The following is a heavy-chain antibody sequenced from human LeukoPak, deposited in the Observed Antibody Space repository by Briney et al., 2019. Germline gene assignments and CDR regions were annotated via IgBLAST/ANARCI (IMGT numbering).Heavy chain of an antibody. Sequence: SETLSLTCTVSGDSITSYYWSWIRQPPGKGLEWIGHIYHNRRPNYNPSLRSRVAISVDTSKNQLSLKLSSVTAADTAVYYCARDVNCSGGSCYLGAFDIWGQGTMVTVPS. CDR2: IYHNRRP. CDR3: ARDVNCSGGSCYLGAFDI. D-gene: IGHD2-15*01. CDR1: GDSITSYY. J-gene: IGHJ3*02. V-gene: IGHV4-59*01.